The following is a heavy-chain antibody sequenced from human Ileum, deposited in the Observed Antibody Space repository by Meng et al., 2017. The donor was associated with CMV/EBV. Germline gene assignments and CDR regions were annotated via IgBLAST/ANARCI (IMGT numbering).Heavy chain of an antibody. CDR2: VYWDNDK. J-gene: IGHJ4*02. Sequence: FSLTTQGLGVGWVRQPPGRPLEWLALVYWDNDKRYNPSLRNRLSITKDTSKNQVVLTVTYMEPPDTATYYCAHTSHSSRAWYGVFNSWGQGRLVTVSS. CDR3: AHTSHSSRAWYGVFNS. V-gene: IGHV2-5*02. D-gene: IGHD4-17*01. CDR1: FSLTTQGLG.